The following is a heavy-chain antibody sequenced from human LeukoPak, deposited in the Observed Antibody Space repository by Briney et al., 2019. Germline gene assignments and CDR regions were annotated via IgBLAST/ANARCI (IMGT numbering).Heavy chain of an antibody. CDR1: GGSISSSSYY. V-gene: IGHV4-39*07. Sequence: PSESLSLTCTVSGGSISSSSYYWGWIRQPPGKGLEWIGIIYYSGSTYYNPSLKSRVTISVDTSKNQFSLKLSSVTAADTAVYYCARHRGYSYGYDAFDIWGQGTMVTVSS. CDR2: IYYSGST. CDR3: ARHRGYSYGYDAFDI. D-gene: IGHD5-18*01. J-gene: IGHJ3*02.